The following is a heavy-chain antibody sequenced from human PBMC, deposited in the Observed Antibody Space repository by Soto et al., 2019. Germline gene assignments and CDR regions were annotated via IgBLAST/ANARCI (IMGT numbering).Heavy chain of an antibody. CDR1: GFSFSINAVG. V-gene: IGHV2-5*02. CDR3: ARHYSGSYFDY. CDR2: IYWDDDK. D-gene: IGHD1-26*01. Sequence: QITLKESGPPLVKPTQTLTLTCTFSGFSFSINAVGVGWIRQPPGKALEWLALIYWDDDKRYSPSLKSRLTITKDTSKNQVVLTMTNMDPVDTATYYCARHYSGSYFDYWGQGTLVTVSS. J-gene: IGHJ4*02.